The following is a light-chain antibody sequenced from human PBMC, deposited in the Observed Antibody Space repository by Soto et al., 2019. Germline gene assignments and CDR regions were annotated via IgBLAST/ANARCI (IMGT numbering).Light chain of an antibody. Sequence: EIVLTQSPGTLSLSPGERATLSCRASQSVSSNYLAWYQQKPGQAPRLLIYGASSRATGIPDRFSGSGSGTDVTLTISRLEPEDFAVYYCQQYGRSPPAAFGQGTKLEIK. J-gene: IGKJ2*01. CDR2: GAS. V-gene: IGKV3-20*01. CDR1: QSVSSNY. CDR3: QQYGRSPPAA.